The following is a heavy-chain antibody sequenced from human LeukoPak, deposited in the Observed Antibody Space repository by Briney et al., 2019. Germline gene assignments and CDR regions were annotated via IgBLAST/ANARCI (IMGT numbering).Heavy chain of an antibody. D-gene: IGHD6-19*01. CDR3: AKVLGRSGWQTDY. V-gene: IGHV3-23*01. Sequence: GGSLRLYCAAAGFTWGSYAMSWGRQAGVSGLNSVSAISGSGGSTYYADSVKGRFTISRDNSKNTLYLQMDSLRAEDTAVYYCAKVLGRSGWQTDYWGQGTLVTVSS. CDR2: ISGSGGST. J-gene: IGHJ4*02. CDR1: GFTWGSYA.